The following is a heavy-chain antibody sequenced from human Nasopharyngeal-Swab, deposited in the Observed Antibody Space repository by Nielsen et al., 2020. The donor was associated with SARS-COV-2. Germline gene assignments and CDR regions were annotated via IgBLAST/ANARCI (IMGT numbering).Heavy chain of an antibody. J-gene: IGHJ5*02. V-gene: IGHV2-5*02. CDR3: AHRAPSTWEGDWFDT. CDR1: GFSLTSRGVG. D-gene: IGHD1-26*01. Sequence: SGPTLVKPTPTLTLTCTFSGFSLTSRGVGVGWIRRPTGKDLEGLALIYWADDKLYRPSLKTRLTITKDPSKNQVVLTMNNMDPEDTGTYYCAHRAPSTWEGDWFDTWGQGTLVSVSS. CDR2: IYWADDK.